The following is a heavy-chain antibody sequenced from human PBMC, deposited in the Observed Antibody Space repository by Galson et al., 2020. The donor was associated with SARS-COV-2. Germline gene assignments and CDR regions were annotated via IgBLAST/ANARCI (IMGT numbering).Heavy chain of an antibody. J-gene: IGHJ4*02. Sequence: ASVKVSYKLSGYTLTELSMHWVRQAPGHGLEWMGGFDPEDGETIYAQKFQGRVTMTEDTSTDTAYMELSSLRSEDTAVYYCATGPAALGGNGGYDLLYYGGQGTLVTVSS. D-gene: IGHD5-12*01. V-gene: IGHV1-24*01. CDR1: GYTLTELS. CDR3: ATGPAALGGNGGYDLLYY. CDR2: FDPEDGET.